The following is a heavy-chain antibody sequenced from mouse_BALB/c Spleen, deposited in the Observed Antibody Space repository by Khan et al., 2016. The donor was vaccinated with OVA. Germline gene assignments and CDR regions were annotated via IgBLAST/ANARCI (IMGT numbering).Heavy chain of an antibody. D-gene: IGHD2-3*01. Sequence: VQLKESGPGLVNPSQSLSLTCTVTGYSITSDYAWNWIRQFPGNNLEWMGNINYIGSTTYNPALKSRISITRDTSKNQFFLQLNSVTTEDTATYYCARDGSRYNYAMDYWGQGTSVTVSS. CDR1: GYSITSDYA. V-gene: IGHV3-2*02. CDR2: INYIGST. J-gene: IGHJ4*01. CDR3: ARDGSRYNYAMDY.